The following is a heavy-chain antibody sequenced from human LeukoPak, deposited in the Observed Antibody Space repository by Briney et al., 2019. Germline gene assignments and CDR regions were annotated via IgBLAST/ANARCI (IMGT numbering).Heavy chain of an antibody. CDR3: ARDGITIFGVVTANWFDP. J-gene: IGHJ5*02. CDR1: GYTFTSYG. Sequence: ASVKVSCKASGYTFTSYGISWVRQAPGQGLEWMGWISAYNGNTNYAQKLQGRVTMTTDTSTSTAYMELRSLRSDDTAAYYCARDGITIFGVVTANWFDPWGQGTLVTVSS. V-gene: IGHV1-18*01. CDR2: ISAYNGNT. D-gene: IGHD3-3*01.